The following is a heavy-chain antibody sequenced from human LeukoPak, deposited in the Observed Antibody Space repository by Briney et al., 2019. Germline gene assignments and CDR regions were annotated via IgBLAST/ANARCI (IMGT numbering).Heavy chain of an antibody. Sequence: SETLSLTCAVYGGSFSGYYWSWIRQPPGKGLEWIGEINHSGSTNYNPSLKSRVTISVDTSKNQFSLKLSSVTAADTAVYYCARVRVYCSSTSCYGPFFDYWGQGTLVTVSS. CDR1: GGSFSGYY. J-gene: IGHJ4*02. CDR2: INHSGST. V-gene: IGHV4-34*01. CDR3: ARVRVYCSSTSCYGPFFDY. D-gene: IGHD2-2*01.